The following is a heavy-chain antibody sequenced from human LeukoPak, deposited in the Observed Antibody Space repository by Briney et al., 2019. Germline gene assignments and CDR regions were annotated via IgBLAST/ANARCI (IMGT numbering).Heavy chain of an antibody. CDR2: IYTTGTT. CDR3: GRQGYTASYYFFDY. J-gene: IGHJ4*02. CDR1: SGSIRSYY. Sequence: SETLSLTCSVSSGSIRSYYWGWVRQPPGKGLEWIGRIYTTGTTQYNPSLKSRVTMSVDTSTNQFSLNLRSMTAADTAAYYCGRQGYTASYYFFDYWSQGTLVAVS. D-gene: IGHD1-26*01. V-gene: IGHV4-4*07.